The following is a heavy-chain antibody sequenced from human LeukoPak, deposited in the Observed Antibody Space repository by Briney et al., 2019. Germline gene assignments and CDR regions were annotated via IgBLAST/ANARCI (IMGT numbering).Heavy chain of an antibody. CDR3: AKSVYHSGNY. CDR2: ISGGTT. V-gene: IGHV3-23*01. Sequence: GGSLRLSCAASGFTISTYGMSWVRQAPGKGLEWVSSISGGTTYYADPVKGRFTISRDNSKNTVSLQMNSLRAEDTAVYYCAKSVYHSGNYWGQGTLVTVCS. D-gene: IGHD3-10*01. J-gene: IGHJ4*02. CDR1: GFTISTYG.